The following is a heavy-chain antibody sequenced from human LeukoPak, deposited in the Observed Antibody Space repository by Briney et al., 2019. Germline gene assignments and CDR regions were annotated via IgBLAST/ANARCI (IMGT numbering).Heavy chain of an antibody. J-gene: IGHJ6*02. Sequence: ASVKVSCKASGYTFTGYYMHWVRQAPGQGLEWMGWINPNSGGTNYAQKFQGWVTMTRDTSISTAYMELSRLRSDDTAVYYCARGFVDTDYYYYGMDVWGQGTTVTVSS. V-gene: IGHV1-2*04. CDR2: INPNSGGT. CDR1: GYTFTGYY. D-gene: IGHD5-18*01. CDR3: ARGFVDTDYYYYGMDV.